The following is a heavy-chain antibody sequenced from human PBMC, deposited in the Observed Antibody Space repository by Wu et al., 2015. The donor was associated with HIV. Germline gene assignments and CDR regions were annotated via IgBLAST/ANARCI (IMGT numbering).Heavy chain of an antibody. CDR1: GYTFTAYD. CDR2: INPNSGGT. Sequence: QMQLLQSGAEVRPPGASVKVSCKASGYTFTAYDMHWVRQAPGQGLEWMGWINPNSGGTNYAQKFQGRVTMTRDTSISTAYMELSRLRSDDTAVYYCARVGYHEIRGXFDIWGQGTMVTVSS. V-gene: IGHV1-2*02. D-gene: IGHD2-2*01. CDR3: ARVGYHEIRGXFDI. J-gene: IGHJ3*02.